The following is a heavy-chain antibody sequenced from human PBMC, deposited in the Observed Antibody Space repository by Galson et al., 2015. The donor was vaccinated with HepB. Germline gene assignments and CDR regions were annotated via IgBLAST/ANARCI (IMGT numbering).Heavy chain of an antibody. Sequence: SETLSLTCTVSGGSISSSSYYWGWIRQPPGKGLEWIGSIYYSGSTYYNPSLKSRVTISVDTSKNQFSLKLSSVTAADTAVYYCASPDKHSSSWGGGDAFDIWGQGTMVTVSS. CDR1: GGSISSSSYY. J-gene: IGHJ3*02. V-gene: IGHV4-39*01. CDR3: ASPDKHSSSWGGGDAFDI. D-gene: IGHD6-13*01. CDR2: IYYSGST.